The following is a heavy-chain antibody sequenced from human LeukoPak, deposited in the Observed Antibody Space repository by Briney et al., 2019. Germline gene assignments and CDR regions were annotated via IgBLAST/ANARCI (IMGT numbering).Heavy chain of an antibody. J-gene: IGHJ5*02. V-gene: IGHV4-34*01. CDR1: GGSFSGYY. Sequence: SETLSLTCAVYGGSFSGYYWSWIRQPPGKGLEWIGEINHSGSTNYNPSLKSRVTISVDTSKNQFSLKLSSVTAADTAVYYCARDIAVTRAWFDPWGQGTLVTVSS. D-gene: IGHD6-19*01. CDR3: ARDIAVTRAWFDP. CDR2: INHSGST.